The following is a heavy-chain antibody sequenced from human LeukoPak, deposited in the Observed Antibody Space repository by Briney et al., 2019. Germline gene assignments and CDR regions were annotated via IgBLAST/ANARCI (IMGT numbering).Heavy chain of an antibody. D-gene: IGHD2-2*01. Sequence: SETLSLTCTVYGESLSGYYWSWIRQPPGKGLEWIGEINHSGSTRYNPSLKSRVTISLDTSKNQFSLKLSSVTAADTAVYYCASTERCSTTCPLDYWGQGTLVTVSS. V-gene: IGHV4-34*01. CDR2: INHSGST. CDR1: GESLSGYY. J-gene: IGHJ4*02. CDR3: ASTERCSTTCPLDY.